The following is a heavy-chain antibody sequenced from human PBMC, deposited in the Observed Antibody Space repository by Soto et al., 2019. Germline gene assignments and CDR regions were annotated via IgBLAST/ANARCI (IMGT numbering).Heavy chain of an antibody. Sequence: QVQLVQSGAEVKKPGASVKVSCKASGYTFTSYGISWVRQAPGQGLEWMGWISAYNGNTNYAQKLQGRVTMTTDTSTSTAYTELRSLRSDDTAVYYCARDPAGGYGDYDWFDHWGQGTLLTASS. CDR1: GYTFTSYG. J-gene: IGHJ5*02. CDR3: ARDPAGGYGDYDWFDH. CDR2: ISAYNGNT. D-gene: IGHD4-17*01. V-gene: IGHV1-18*04.